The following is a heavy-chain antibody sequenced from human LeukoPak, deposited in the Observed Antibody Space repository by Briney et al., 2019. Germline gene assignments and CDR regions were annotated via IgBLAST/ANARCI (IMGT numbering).Heavy chain of an antibody. Sequence: PSETLSLTCTVSGGYISSSSYYWGWIRQPPGKGLEWIGSIYDSENTYYNPSLKSRVTISLDTSKNQFSLQLSSVTAADTAVYYCARLGYCSGGSCYYYYYMDVWGKGTTVTVSS. CDR1: GGYISSSSYY. CDR2: IYDSENT. D-gene: IGHD2-15*01. CDR3: ARLGYCSGGSCYYYYYMDV. V-gene: IGHV4-39*07. J-gene: IGHJ6*03.